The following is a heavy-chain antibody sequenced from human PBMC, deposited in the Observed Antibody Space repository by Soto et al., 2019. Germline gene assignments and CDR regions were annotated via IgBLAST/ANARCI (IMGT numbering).Heavy chain of an antibody. Sequence: GGSLRLSCAASGFTFSSYGMHWVRQAPGKGLEWAAVIWYDGSNKYYADSVKGRFTISRDNSKNTLYLQMNSLRAEDTAVYYCARDEYYDILTGYYTWAFDIWGQGTMVTVSS. D-gene: IGHD3-9*01. CDR1: GFTFSSYG. CDR2: IWYDGSNK. V-gene: IGHV3-33*01. CDR3: ARDEYYDILTGYYTWAFDI. J-gene: IGHJ3*02.